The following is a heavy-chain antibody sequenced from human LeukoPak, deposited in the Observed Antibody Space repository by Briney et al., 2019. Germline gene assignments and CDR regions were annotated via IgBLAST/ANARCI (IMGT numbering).Heavy chain of an antibody. V-gene: IGHV4-34*01. CDR1: GGSFSGYY. D-gene: IGHD1-26*01. CDR3: ATHSGSFDY. CDR2: INHSGST. J-gene: IGHJ4*02. Sequence: PSETLSLTCAVYGGSFSGYYWSWIRQPPGNGLEWIGEINHSGSTNYNPSLKSRVTISVDTSKNQFSLKLSSVTAADTAVYYCATHSGSFDYWGQGTLVTVSS.